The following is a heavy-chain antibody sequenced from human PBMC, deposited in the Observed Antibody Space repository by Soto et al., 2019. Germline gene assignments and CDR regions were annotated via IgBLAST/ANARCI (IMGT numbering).Heavy chain of an antibody. Sequence: SETLSLTCAFYCGSFIGYYWSWIRQPPGEGLEWIGEINHSGSTNYNPSLKSRVTISVDTSKNQFSLKLSSVTAADTAVYYCARVWSGSYRKPYYFDYWGQGTLVTVSS. CDR1: CGSFIGYY. CDR3: ARVWSGSYRKPYYFDY. D-gene: IGHD3-10*01. J-gene: IGHJ4*02. V-gene: IGHV4-34*01. CDR2: INHSGST.